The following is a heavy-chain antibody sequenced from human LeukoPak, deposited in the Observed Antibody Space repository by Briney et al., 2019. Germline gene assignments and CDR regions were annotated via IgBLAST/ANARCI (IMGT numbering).Heavy chain of an antibody. V-gene: IGHV5-51*01. CDR1: GYRFTNYW. D-gene: IGHD3-10*01. CDR2: IYPGDSDT. J-gene: IGHJ4*02. Sequence: GESLKISCKGSGYRFTNYWIGWVRQMPGKGLEWMGIIYPGDSDTRYSPSFQGQVTISADKSISTAYLQWSSLKASDTAMYYCAVSSAGYGSGSRFDYWGQGTLVTVSS. CDR3: AVSSAGYGSGSRFDY.